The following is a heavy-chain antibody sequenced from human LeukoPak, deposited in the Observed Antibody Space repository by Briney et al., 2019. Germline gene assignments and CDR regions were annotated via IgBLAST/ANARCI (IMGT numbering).Heavy chain of an antibody. J-gene: IGHJ4*02. V-gene: IGHV3-15*01. D-gene: IGHD5-12*01. Sequence: GGSLRLSCAASGFTFSNYNLNWVRQAPGKGLEWVGRIKSKTDGGTTDYAAPVKGRFTISRDDSKNTLYLQMNSLKTEDTAVYYCTTYEDLGPFDYWGQGALVTVSS. CDR3: TTYEDLGPFDY. CDR2: IKSKTDGGTT. CDR1: GFTFSNYN.